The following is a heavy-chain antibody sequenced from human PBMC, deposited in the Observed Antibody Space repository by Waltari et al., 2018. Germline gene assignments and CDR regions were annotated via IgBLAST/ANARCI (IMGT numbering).Heavy chain of an antibody. J-gene: IGHJ4*02. Sequence: EVQLVESGGGLVQPGGSLRLSCAASGSSFSNSWMDWVRQAPGKGVEWVANIKHDASESHYVDSVKGRFTISRDNAQNLLYLQMNSRRAGDTAVYYCSVSLNYWGQGTLVTVSS. V-gene: IGHV3-7*01. CDR1: GSSFSNSW. CDR3: SVSLNY. CDR2: IKHDASES.